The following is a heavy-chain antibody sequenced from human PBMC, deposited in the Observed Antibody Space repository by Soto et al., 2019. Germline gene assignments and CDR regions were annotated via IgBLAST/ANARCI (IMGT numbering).Heavy chain of an antibody. CDR3: ARMGAGAAAAESPPYYYGMDV. Sequence: ASVKVSCKASGYTFTGYYMHWVRQAPGQGLEWMGWINPNSGGTNYAQKFQGWVTMTRDTSISTAYMELSRLRSDDTAVYYCARMGAGAAAAESPPYYYGMDVWGQGTTVTVYS. D-gene: IGHD6-13*01. CDR1: GYTFTGYY. J-gene: IGHJ6*02. V-gene: IGHV1-2*04. CDR2: INPNSGGT.